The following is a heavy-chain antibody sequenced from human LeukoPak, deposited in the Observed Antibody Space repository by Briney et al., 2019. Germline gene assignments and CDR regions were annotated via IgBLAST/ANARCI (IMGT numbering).Heavy chain of an antibody. CDR3: ARIVGDGLLWFGELNRWYFDY. D-gene: IGHD3-10*01. J-gene: IGHJ4*02. Sequence: SETLSLTCTVSGGSISSYYWSWIRQPPGKGLEWIGYIYYSGSTNYNPSLKSRVTISVDTSKNQFSLKLRSVTAADTAVYYCARIVGDGLLWFGELNRWYFDYWGQGTLVTVSS. V-gene: IGHV4-59*01. CDR1: GGSISSYY. CDR2: IYYSGST.